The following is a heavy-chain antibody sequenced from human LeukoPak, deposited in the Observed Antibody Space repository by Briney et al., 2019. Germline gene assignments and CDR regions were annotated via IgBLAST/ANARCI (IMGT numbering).Heavy chain of an antibody. CDR2: ISVSGGRT. J-gene: IGHJ4*02. D-gene: IGHD3-16*01. Sequence: SGGSLRLSCVASGFTFSIYAMSWVRQAPGKGLEWVSTISVSGGRTSFADSVKGRFTISRDNSKDTLYLQMNSLRAEDTAVYYCAKAFLANDLGESFDSWRQGTMVTVSS. V-gene: IGHV3-23*01. CDR1: GFTFSIYA. CDR3: AKAFLANDLGESFDS.